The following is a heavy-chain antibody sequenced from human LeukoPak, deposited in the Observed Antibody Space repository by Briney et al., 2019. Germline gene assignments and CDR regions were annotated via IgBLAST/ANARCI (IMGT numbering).Heavy chain of an antibody. CDR2: ISGSGGST. CDR1: EFTFSTYV. D-gene: IGHD4-17*01. CDR3: AKNFYGDYNVFFDY. V-gene: IGHV3-23*01. Sequence: GGSLRLSCAASEFTFSTYVMGWVRQAPGKGLEWVSAISGSGGSTYYSDSVKGRFTISRDNSKNTLYLQMNSLRAEDTGVYYCAKNFYGDYNVFFDYWGQGTLVTVSS. J-gene: IGHJ4*02.